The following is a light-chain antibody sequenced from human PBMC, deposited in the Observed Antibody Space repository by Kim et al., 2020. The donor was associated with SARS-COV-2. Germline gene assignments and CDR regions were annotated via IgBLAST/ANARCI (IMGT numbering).Light chain of an antibody. CDR2: SNN. J-gene: IGLJ3*02. CDR3: AAWDDSLNGRV. V-gene: IGLV1-44*01. Sequence: ELTQPPSASGTPGQRVTISCSGSSSNIGSNTVNWYQQLPGTAPKLLIHSNNQRPSGVPDRFSGSKSGTSASLAISGLQSEDEADYYCAAWDDSLNGRVFGGGTKLTVL. CDR1: SSNIGSNT.